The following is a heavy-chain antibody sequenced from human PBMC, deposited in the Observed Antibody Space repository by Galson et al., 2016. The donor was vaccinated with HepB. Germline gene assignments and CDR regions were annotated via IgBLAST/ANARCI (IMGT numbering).Heavy chain of an antibody. CDR3: ARDGKRITVFGVVFPYHFDS. J-gene: IGHJ4*02. D-gene: IGHD3-3*01. CDR2: INAGNGNT. V-gene: IGHV1-3*01. CDR1: GYTFTNYA. Sequence: SVKVSCKASGYTFTNYAMHWVRQAPGQGLEWMGWINAGNGNTKYSQKFQGRVTITRDTSASTAYMELSGLRSEDTAVYYCARDGKRITVFGVVFPYHFDSWGQGTLVTVSS.